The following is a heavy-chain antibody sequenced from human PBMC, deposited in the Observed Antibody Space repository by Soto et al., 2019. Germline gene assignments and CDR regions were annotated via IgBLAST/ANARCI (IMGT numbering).Heavy chain of an antibody. CDR2: IYYSGST. D-gene: IGHD6-19*01. J-gene: IGHJ4*02. Sequence: QVQLQESGPGLVKPSETLSLTCTVSGGSISRYYWSWIRQPPGKGLEWIGYIYYSGSTNYNPSLKSRVTISVDTSKNQFSLKLSSVTAADTAVYYCARWWLGDSSGWYDYWGQGTLVTVSS. CDR3: ARWWLGDSSGWYDY. V-gene: IGHV4-59*01. CDR1: GGSISRYY.